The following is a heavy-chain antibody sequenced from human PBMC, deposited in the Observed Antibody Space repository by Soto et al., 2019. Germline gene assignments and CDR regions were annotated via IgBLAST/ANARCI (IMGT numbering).Heavy chain of an antibody. CDR3: GRFASPHTY. Sequence: GGSLRLSCAASGFTFSIYGMHWVRQAPGKGLEWVAVIWYDGSNKYYADSVKGRFTISRDNSKNTLYLQMNSLRAEDTAVDYCGRFASPHTYWGQATLVIVAS. V-gene: IGHV3-33*01. CDR2: IWYDGSNK. J-gene: IGHJ4*02. CDR1: GFTFSIYG. D-gene: IGHD3-16*01.